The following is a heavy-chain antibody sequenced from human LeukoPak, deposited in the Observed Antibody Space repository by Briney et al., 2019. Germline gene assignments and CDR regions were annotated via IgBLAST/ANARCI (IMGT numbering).Heavy chain of an antibody. CDR2: IYSKSDSGTI. D-gene: IGHD4-23*01. CDR3: TTYYGGSGDY. Sequence: GGSLRLSCAASGFDFKNAWMSWVRQAPGKGLEWVGRIYSKSDSGTIHYAAPVKGRFSILRDDSKNTPYLQMNSLKTEDTAIYYCTTYYGGSGDYWGQGTLVTVSS. J-gene: IGHJ4*02. V-gene: IGHV3-15*01. CDR1: GFDFKNAW.